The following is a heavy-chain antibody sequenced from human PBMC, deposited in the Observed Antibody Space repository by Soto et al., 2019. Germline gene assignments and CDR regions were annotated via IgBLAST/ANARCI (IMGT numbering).Heavy chain of an antibody. CDR3: VRSRDFWSGPYYFDY. Sequence: GESLKISCKGSGYSFTSYWISWVRQMPGKGLEWMGIIYPGDSDTRYSPSFQGHVTISADKSISTAYLQWSSLKASDTAMYYCVRSRDFWSGPYYFDYWGQGTLVTVSS. J-gene: IGHJ4*02. CDR1: GYSFTSYW. CDR2: IYPGDSDT. V-gene: IGHV5-51*01. D-gene: IGHD3-3*01.